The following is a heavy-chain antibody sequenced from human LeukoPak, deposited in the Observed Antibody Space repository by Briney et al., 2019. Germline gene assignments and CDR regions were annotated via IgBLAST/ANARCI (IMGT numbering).Heavy chain of an antibody. V-gene: IGHV1-2*02. J-gene: IGHJ5*02. D-gene: IGHD4-4*01. Sequence: ASVKVSCKASGYTFTGYYMHWVRQAPGQGLEWMGWINPNSGGTNYAQKFQGRVTMTRDTSISTAYMELSRLRSDDTAVYYCARDFMTTVTYWFAPWGQGTLVTVSS. CDR3: ARDFMTTVTYWFAP. CDR2: INPNSGGT. CDR1: GYTFTGYY.